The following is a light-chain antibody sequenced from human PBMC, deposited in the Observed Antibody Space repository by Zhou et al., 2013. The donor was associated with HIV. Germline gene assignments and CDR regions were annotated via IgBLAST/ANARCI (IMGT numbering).Light chain of an antibody. Sequence: VLTQSPGTLSLSPGERVTLSCRASQSVDSDSLDWYQQKPGQAPRVLIYGSSSRAPGTPDRFSGSGSGTDFTLTISRLEPEDFAVYYCQQYGNSRTFGGGTKIEIK. CDR2: GSS. V-gene: IGKV3-20*01. CDR1: QSVDSDS. J-gene: IGKJ4*01. CDR3: QQYGNSRT.